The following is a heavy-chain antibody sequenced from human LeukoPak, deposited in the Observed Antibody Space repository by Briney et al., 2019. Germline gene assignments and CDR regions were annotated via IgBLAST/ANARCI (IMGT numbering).Heavy chain of an antibody. CDR3: AREGGYSSGWTIDY. Sequence: KSSETLSLTCTVSGGSISSSSYYWGWIRQPPGKGLEWIGSIYYSGSTYYNPSLKSRVTISVDTSKNQFSLKLSSVTAADTAVYYCAREGGYSSGWTIDYWGQGTLVTVSS. CDR1: GGSISSSSYY. D-gene: IGHD6-19*01. J-gene: IGHJ4*02. CDR2: IYYSGST. V-gene: IGHV4-39*07.